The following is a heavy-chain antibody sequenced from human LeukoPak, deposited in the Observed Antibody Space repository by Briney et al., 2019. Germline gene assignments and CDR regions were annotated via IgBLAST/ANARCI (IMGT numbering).Heavy chain of an antibody. CDR3: ARTKEFIWGSYRYLDY. CDR2: ISSSGSTI. Sequence: GGSLRLSCAASGFTFSDYYMSWIRQAPGKGLEWVSYISSSGSTIYYTDSVKGRFTISRDNAKNSLYLQMNSLRAEDTAVYYCARTKEFIWGSYRYLDYWGQGTLVTVSS. CDR1: GFTFSDYY. D-gene: IGHD3-16*02. V-gene: IGHV3-11*01. J-gene: IGHJ4*02.